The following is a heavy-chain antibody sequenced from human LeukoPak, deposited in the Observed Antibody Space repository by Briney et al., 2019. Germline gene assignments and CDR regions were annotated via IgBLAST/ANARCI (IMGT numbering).Heavy chain of an antibody. V-gene: IGHV1-2*02. CDR3: ARGGSSSGWPFGY. J-gene: IGHJ4*02. CDR2: INPNSGGT. CDR1: GYTFTGYY. D-gene: IGHD6-19*01. Sequence: ASVKVSCKASGYTFTGYYMHWVRQAPGQGLEWMGWINPNSGGTNYAQKFQGRVTMTRGTSISTAYMELSRLRSDDTAVYYCARGGSSSGWPFGYWGQGTLVTVSS.